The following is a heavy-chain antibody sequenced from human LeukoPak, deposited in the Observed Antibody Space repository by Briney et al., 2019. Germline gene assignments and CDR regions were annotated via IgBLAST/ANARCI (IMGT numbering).Heavy chain of an antibody. CDR3: ATSTKEQWLVSGMLDI. CDR1: GYTFTGNY. D-gene: IGHD6-19*01. Sequence: ASVKVSCKASGYTFTGNYMHWVRQAPGQGLEWMGWINPNSGGTRYVQKFEGRVTMTRDTSISTAYMELNSLRSDDTAVYYCATSTKEQWLVSGMLDIWGQGTMVTVSS. CDR2: INPNSGGT. J-gene: IGHJ3*02. V-gene: IGHV1-2*02.